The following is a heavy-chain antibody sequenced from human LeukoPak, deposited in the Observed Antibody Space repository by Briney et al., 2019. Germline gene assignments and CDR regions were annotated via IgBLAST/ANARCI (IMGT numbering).Heavy chain of an antibody. CDR3: AKTVSWKIFDY. J-gene: IGHJ4*02. CDR2: ISDSGGST. V-gene: IGHV3-23*01. CDR1: GFTFSSYV. D-gene: IGHD1-1*01. Sequence: PGGSLRLSCAASGFTFSSYVMSSVRQAPGKGLEWVSTISDSGGSTYYADSGKGRFTISRDNSKNTLYLQMNSLRAEDTAVYYCAKTVSWKIFDYWGQGTLVTVSS.